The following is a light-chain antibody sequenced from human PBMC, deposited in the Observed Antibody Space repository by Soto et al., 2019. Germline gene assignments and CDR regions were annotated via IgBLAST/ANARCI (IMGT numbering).Light chain of an antibody. CDR2: AAS. V-gene: IGKV1-39*01. CDR3: QQSYSTPRT. CDR1: QSISSY. J-gene: IGKJ1*01. Sequence: DIQMTQSPSCLSSSVGDRFTITCRASQSISSYLNWYQQKPGKAPKLLIYAASSLQSGVPSRFSGSVSGTDFTLTISSLQPEDFATYYCQQSYSTPRTFGQGTKVDI.